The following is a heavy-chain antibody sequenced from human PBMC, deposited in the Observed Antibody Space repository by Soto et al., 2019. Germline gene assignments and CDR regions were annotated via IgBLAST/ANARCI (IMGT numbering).Heavy chain of an antibody. D-gene: IGHD4-17*01. J-gene: IGHJ6*01. Sequence: VQLLESGGGLVQPGGSLRLACTASGFTFNHYAMSWVRQAPGKGLEWVSAVSGRGGSTKYADSVKGRLIISRDNSNSTLYLQMDSLRGEDTAVYYCAKDSTVTTSLYFYYYGFDVWGQGTTVTVSS. V-gene: IGHV3-23*01. CDR2: VSGRGGST. CDR3: AKDSTVTTSLYFYYYGFDV. CDR1: GFTFNHYA.